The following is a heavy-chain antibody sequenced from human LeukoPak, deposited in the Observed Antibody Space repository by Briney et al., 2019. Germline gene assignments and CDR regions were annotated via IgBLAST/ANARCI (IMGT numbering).Heavy chain of an antibody. D-gene: IGHD3-16*02. J-gene: IGHJ3*02. Sequence: GGSLRLSCAASGFTFTTYAMHWVRQAPGKGLEWVAVISYDGSNKYYADSVKGRFTISRDNSKNTLYLQMNSLRAEDTAVYYCARGKWGLYDYVWGSYRYSAAFDIWGQGTMVTVSS. CDR3: ARGKWGLYDYVWGSYRYSAAFDI. CDR2: ISYDGSNK. CDR1: GFTFTTYA. V-gene: IGHV3-30-3*01.